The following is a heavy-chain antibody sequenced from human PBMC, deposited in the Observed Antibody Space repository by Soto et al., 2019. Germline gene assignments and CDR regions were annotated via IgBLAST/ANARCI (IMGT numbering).Heavy chain of an antibody. CDR1: GGSISTYY. CDR2: IYYSGCT. D-gene: IGHD2-15*01. Sequence: QVQLQESGPGLVKPSETLSLTCTVSGGSISTYYWSWIRQPPGKGLEWIGYIYYSGCTNYNPSLKSRVTISVDTSKNQFSLKLSSVTAADTAVYYCARKYCSGGSCYENWFDPWGQGTLVTVSS. V-gene: IGHV4-59*08. J-gene: IGHJ5*02. CDR3: ARKYCSGGSCYENWFDP.